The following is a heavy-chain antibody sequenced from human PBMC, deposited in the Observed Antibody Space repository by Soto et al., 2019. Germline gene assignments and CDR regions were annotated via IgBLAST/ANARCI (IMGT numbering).Heavy chain of an antibody. J-gene: IGHJ5*02. V-gene: IGHV4-59*01. CDR1: GGSISSYY. D-gene: IGHD2-15*01. CDR3: ARVPIPGYCSGGSCYPWFDP. Sequence: PSETLSLTCTVSGGSISSYYWSWIRQPPGKGLEWIGCIYYSGSTNYNPSLKSRVTISVDTSKNQFSLKLSSVTAADTAVYYCARVPIPGYCSGGSCYPWFDPWGQGTLVTVSS. CDR2: IYYSGST.